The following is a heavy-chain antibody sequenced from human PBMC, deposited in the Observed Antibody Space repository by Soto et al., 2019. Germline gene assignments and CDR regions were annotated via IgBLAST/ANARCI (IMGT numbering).Heavy chain of an antibody. J-gene: IGHJ4*02. CDR1: GFSLNTRGGG. Sequence: QITLKESGPTLVKPTQTLTLTCTFAGFSLNTRGGGVAWIRQSPGKALEWLALIYGNDDKRYSHSLETRLTITKDTSKNQVVLTMARVDPVDTATYFCARALVAATTYGDFWCQGALVTVSS. D-gene: IGHD1-26*01. CDR2: IYGNDDK. V-gene: IGHV2-5*01. CDR3: ARALVAATTYGDF.